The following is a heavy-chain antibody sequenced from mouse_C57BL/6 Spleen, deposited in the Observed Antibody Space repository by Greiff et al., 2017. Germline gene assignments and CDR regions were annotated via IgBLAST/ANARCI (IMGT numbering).Heavy chain of an antibody. Sequence: VQLKQSGAELVRPGASVKLSCTASGFNIKDYYMHWVKQRPEQGLEWIGRIDPEDGDTEYAPKFQGKATMTADTSSNTAYLQLSSLTSEDTAVYYCTPSYGNYWYFDVWGTGTTVTVSS. CDR3: TPSYGNYWYFDV. CDR1: GFNIKDYY. CDR2: IDPEDGDT. D-gene: IGHD2-1*01. J-gene: IGHJ1*03. V-gene: IGHV14-1*01.